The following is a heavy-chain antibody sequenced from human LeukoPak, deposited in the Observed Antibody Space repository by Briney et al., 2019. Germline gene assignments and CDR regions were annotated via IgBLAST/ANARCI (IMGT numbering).Heavy chain of an antibody. J-gene: IGHJ4*02. CDR1: KFTFNNYG. Sequence: GGSLRLSCAASKFTFNNYGMSWVRQAPGKGLEWVSAISGSGGSTYYADSVKGRFTISRDNSKNTLYLQMNSLRAEDTAVYYCAKKVSGGYWGQGTLVTVSS. V-gene: IGHV3-23*01. D-gene: IGHD6-6*01. CDR3: AKKVSGGY. CDR2: ISGSGGST.